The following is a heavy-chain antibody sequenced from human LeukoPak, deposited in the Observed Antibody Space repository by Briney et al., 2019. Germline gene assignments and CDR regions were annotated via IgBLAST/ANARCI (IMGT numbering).Heavy chain of an antibody. J-gene: IGHJ5*02. CDR3: ARHFARDWFDP. CDR2: INHSGST. V-gene: IGHV4-34*01. Sequence: PSETLSLTCAVYGGSFSGYYWSWIRQPPGKGLEWIGEINHSGSTNYNPSLKSRVTISVDTSKNQFSLKLSSVTAADTAVYYCARHFARDWFDPWGQGTLVTVSS. CDR1: GGSFSGYY. D-gene: IGHD3-3*02.